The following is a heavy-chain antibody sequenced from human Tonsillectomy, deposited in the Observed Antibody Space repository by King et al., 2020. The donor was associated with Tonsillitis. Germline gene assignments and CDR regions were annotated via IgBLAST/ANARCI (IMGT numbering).Heavy chain of an antibody. Sequence: LQLQESGPGLVKPSETLSLTCTVSGGSISSSSYYWGWIRQPPGKGLEWIGSIYYSGSTYYNPSLKSRVTISVDTSKNQFSLKLSSVTAADTGVYYCARVRAGYSSGWYGYFFDYWGQGTLVTVSS. CDR2: IYYSGST. CDR3: ARVRAGYSSGWYGYFFDY. J-gene: IGHJ4*02. CDR1: GGSISSSSYY. V-gene: IGHV4-39*07. D-gene: IGHD6-19*01.